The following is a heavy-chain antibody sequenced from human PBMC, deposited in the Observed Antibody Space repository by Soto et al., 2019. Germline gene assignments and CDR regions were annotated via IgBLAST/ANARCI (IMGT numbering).Heavy chain of an antibody. D-gene: IGHD6-19*01. J-gene: IGHJ4*02. CDR1: GVSISSNYY. CDR3: AMSFGWYAIDY. CDR2: ISHIGSV. V-gene: IGHV4-4*02. Sequence: QVLLQESGPGLVQPSGTLSLSCVVSGVSISSNYYWGWVRQPPGKGLEWLGDISHIGSVNYNPSLKRRVTISMDNSQNQFSLKVNSVAAAATAVYYCAMSFGWYAIDYWGQGTLVIVSS.